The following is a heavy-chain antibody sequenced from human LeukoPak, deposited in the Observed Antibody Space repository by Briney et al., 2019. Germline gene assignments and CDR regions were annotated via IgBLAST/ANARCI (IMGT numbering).Heavy chain of an antibody. CDR1: GGSFSGYY. D-gene: IGHD2-15*01. CDR3: GYCSGGSCSTALAY. J-gene: IGHJ4*02. V-gene: IGHV4-34*01. Sequence: SETLSLTCAVYGGSFSGYYWSWIRQPPGKGLEWIGEINHSGGTNYNPSLKSRVTISVDTSKNQFSLKLSSVTAADTAVYYCGYCSGGSCSTALAYWGQGTLVTVSS. CDR2: INHSGGT.